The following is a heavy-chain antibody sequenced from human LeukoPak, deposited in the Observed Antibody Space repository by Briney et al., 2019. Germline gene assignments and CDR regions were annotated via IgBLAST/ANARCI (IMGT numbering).Heavy chain of an antibody. CDR3: ARSLHLHEFGDAWWTTGAVDQ. D-gene: IGHD2-8*02. CDR2: MNPNTGDT. Sequence: ASVKVSCKASGYTFTSYDMNWVRQAAGQGLEWMGWMNPNTGDTGYSQKFQGRVTFTRDTSITTAYMELNSLTSEDTAMYYCARSLHLHEFGDAWWTTGAVDQWGQGTLVTVSS. CDR1: GYTFTSYD. J-gene: IGHJ4*02. V-gene: IGHV1-8*01.